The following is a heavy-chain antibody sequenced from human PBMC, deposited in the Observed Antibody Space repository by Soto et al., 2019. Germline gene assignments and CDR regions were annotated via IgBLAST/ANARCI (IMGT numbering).Heavy chain of an antibody. D-gene: IGHD2-2*02. J-gene: IGHJ6*01. Sequence: EVQLVESGGGLVQPGGSLRLSCAASGFIFSSYWMHWVRQAPGKGLVWVSRLHSDGSTTSYADSVKGRFTISRDNAKNTLYLQMNCLRAEDTAVYYCARELPTAIRGGYYYSYGMDVWGQGTTVTVSS. V-gene: IGHV3-74*01. CDR3: ARELPTAIRGGYYYSYGMDV. CDR2: LHSDGSTT. CDR1: GFIFSSYW.